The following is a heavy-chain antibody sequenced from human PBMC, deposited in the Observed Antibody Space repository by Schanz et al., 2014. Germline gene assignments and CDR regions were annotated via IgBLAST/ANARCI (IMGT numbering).Heavy chain of an antibody. D-gene: IGHD6-19*01. Sequence: QVQLVQSGAEVKKPGASVKVSCKASGYTFSSYGITWVRQAPGQGLEWMGRIIPVLAIADYAQKFQGRVTMTRDTSTSTVYMELSSLRSEDTAVYYCARLGTGMAVAGSVIDSYYYYMDVWGEGTTVTVSS. CDR1: GYTFSSYG. J-gene: IGHJ6*03. CDR3: ARLGTGMAVAGSVIDSYYYYMDV. CDR2: IIPVLAIA. V-gene: IGHV1-69*04.